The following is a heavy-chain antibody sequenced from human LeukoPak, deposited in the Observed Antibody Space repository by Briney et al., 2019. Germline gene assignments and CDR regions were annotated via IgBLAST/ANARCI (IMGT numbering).Heavy chain of an antibody. V-gene: IGHV4-34*01. J-gene: IGHJ5*02. D-gene: IGHD3-10*01. Sequence: KPSEALSLTCAVYGGSFSGYYWSWIRQPPGKGLEWIGEINHSGSTNYNPSLKSRVTISVDTSKNQLSLKLSSVTAADTAVYYCARGKPMVRGPGGYESWFDPWGQGTLVTVSS. CDR3: ARGKPMVRGPGGYESWFDP. CDR1: GGSFSGYY. CDR2: INHSGST.